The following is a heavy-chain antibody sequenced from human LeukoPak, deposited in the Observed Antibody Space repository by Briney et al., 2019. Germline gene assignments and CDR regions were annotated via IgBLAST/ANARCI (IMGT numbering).Heavy chain of an antibody. J-gene: IGHJ4*02. CDR3: ARYELLWFGELFGYFDY. V-gene: IGHV4-39*01. Sequence: SETLSLTCTVSGGSISSSSYYWGWIRQPPGKGLEWIGSIYYSGSTYYNPSLKSRVTISVDTSKNQFSLQLSSVAAADTAVYYCARYELLWFGELFGYFDYWGQGTLVTVSS. CDR2: IYYSGST. D-gene: IGHD3-10*01. CDR1: GGSISSSSYY.